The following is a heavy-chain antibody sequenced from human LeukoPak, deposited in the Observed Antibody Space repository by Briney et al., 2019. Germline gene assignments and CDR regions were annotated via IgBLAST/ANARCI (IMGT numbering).Heavy chain of an antibody. J-gene: IGHJ4*02. D-gene: IGHD1-1*01. CDR3: ATWDWNDNLFDY. CDR1: GYTLTELS. Sequence: GASVKVSCKVSGYTLTELSMHWVRQAPGKGLGWLGGFDPEDGETIYARKFQGRVTMTEDTSTDTAYMELSSLRSEDTAVYYCATWDWNDNLFDYWGQGTLVTVSS. V-gene: IGHV1-24*01. CDR2: FDPEDGET.